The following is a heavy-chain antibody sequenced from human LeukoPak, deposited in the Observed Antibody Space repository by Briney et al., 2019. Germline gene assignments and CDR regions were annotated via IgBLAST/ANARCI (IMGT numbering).Heavy chain of an antibody. V-gene: IGHV3-23*01. CDR2: ISGSGVST. Sequence: GGSLRLSCAASRFTFSSYAMSWARQAPGKGLEWVSAISGSGVSTYYADSVKGRFTISRENAKNSLYLQMNSLRAGDTAVYYCARAAYSSTWYSRYFDLWGRGTLVTVSS. CDR1: RFTFSSYA. CDR3: ARAAYSSTWYSRYFDL. D-gene: IGHD6-13*01. J-gene: IGHJ2*01.